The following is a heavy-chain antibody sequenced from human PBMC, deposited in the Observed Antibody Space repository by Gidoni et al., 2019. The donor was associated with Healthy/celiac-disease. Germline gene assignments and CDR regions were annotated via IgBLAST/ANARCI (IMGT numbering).Heavy chain of an antibody. D-gene: IGHD4-17*01. CDR2: ISGSGVST. CDR1: GFTFSSYA. J-gene: IGHJ6*03. V-gene: IGHV3-23*01. Sequence: EVQLLESGGGLVQPGGSLRLSCAASGFTFSSYAMSWVRQAPGKGLEWVSAISGSGVSTYYADSVKGRFTISRDNSKNTLYLQMNSLRAEDTAVYYCAKAYGDYLDYYYMDVWGKGTTVTVSS. CDR3: AKAYGDYLDYYYMDV.